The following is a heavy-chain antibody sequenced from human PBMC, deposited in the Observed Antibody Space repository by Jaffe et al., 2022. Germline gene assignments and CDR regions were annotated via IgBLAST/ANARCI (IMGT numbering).Heavy chain of an antibody. CDR1: GYTFTGYY. CDR2: INPNSGGT. CDR3: ARPVQAGSKALYYFDY. Sequence: QVQLVQSGAEVKKPGASVKVSCKASGYTFTGYYMHWVRQAPGQGLEWMGWINPNSGGTNYAQKFQGRVTMTRDTSISTAYMELSRLRSDDTAVYYCARPVQAGSKALYYFDYWGQGTLVTVSS. D-gene: IGHD3-10*01. V-gene: IGHV1-2*02. J-gene: IGHJ4*02.